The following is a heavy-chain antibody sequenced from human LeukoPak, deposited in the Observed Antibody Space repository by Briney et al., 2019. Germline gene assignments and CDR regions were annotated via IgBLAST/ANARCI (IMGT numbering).Heavy chain of an antibody. D-gene: IGHD6-19*01. CDR1: GYTFTSYG. V-gene: IGHV1-18*01. Sequence: ASVKVSCKASGYTFTSYGISWVRQAPGQGLEWMGWISAYNGNTNYAQKLQGRVTMTTDTSTSTAYMELRSLRSDDTAVYYCERECSVAGTDYSWFDPWGQGTLVTVSS. J-gene: IGHJ5*02. CDR2: ISAYNGNT. CDR3: ERECSVAGTDYSWFDP.